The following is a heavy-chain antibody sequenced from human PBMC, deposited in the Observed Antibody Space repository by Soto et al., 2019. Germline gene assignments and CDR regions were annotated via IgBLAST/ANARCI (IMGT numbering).Heavy chain of an antibody. Sequence: SETLFLTCTVSGGSISSYYWSWIRQPPGRGLEWIGYIYYSGSTNYNPSLKSRVTISVDTSKNQFSLKLSSVTAADTAVYYCARQRVHDYADYGGEYYYHYMDVWGKGTTDPVSS. J-gene: IGHJ6*03. CDR3: ARQRVHDYADYGGEYYYHYMDV. D-gene: IGHD4-17*01. CDR1: GGSISSYY. V-gene: IGHV4-59*08. CDR2: IYYSGST.